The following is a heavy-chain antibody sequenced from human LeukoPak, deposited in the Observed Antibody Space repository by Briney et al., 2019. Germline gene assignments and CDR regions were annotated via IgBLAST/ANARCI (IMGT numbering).Heavy chain of an antibody. V-gene: IGHV3-21*01. J-gene: IGHJ3*02. D-gene: IGHD4-17*01. Sequence: PGGSLRLSRAASGFTFSSYSMNWVRQAPGKGLEWVSSISSSSSYIYYADSVKGRFTISRDNAKNSLYLQMNSLRAEDTAVYYCARDHGDYATDAFDIWGQGTMVTVSS. CDR1: GFTFSSYS. CDR2: ISSSSSYI. CDR3: ARDHGDYATDAFDI.